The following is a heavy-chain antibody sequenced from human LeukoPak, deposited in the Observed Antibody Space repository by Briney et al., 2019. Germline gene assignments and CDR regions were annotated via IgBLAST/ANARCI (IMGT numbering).Heavy chain of an antibody. V-gene: IGHV4-30-4*01. CDR2: IYYSGST. J-gene: IGHJ3*02. CDR3: ASLADYYDSSGYPNAFDI. CDR1: GGSISSGDYY. Sequence: SQTLSLTCTVSGGSISSGDYYWSWIRQPPGKGLEWIGYIYYSGSTYYNPSLKSRVTISVDTSKNQFSLKLSSVTAADTAVYYCASLADYYDSSGYPNAFDIWGQGTMVTVSS. D-gene: IGHD3-22*01.